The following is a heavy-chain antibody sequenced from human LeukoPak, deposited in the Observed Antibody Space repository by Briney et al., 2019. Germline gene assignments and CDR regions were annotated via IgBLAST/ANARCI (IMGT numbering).Heavy chain of an antibody. CDR2: ISSSSSYT. D-gene: IGHD5/OR15-5a*01. CDR3: ARDLRSGNWFDP. Sequence: GGSLRLSCAASGFTSSDYYMSWIRQAPGKGLEWVSYISSSSSYTNYADSVKGRFTISRDNAKNSLYLQMNSLRAEDTAVYYCARDLRSGNWFDPWGQGTLVTVSS. J-gene: IGHJ5*02. CDR1: GFTSSDYY. V-gene: IGHV3-11*06.